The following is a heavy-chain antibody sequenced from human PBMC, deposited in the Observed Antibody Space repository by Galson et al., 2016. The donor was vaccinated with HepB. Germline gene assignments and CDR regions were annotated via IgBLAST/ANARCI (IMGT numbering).Heavy chain of an antibody. CDR1: GFTFSTYA. V-gene: IGHV3-23*01. J-gene: IGHJ4*02. Sequence: SLRLSCAASGFTFSTYAMDWVRQAPGKGPEWVSAINGNGGSTYYTDPVKGRFTISRDNSKNTLYLQMNSLRAEDTAVYSCARWAYQSGNYRALDYWGQGTLVTVSS. D-gene: IGHD3-16*02. CDR2: INGNGGST. CDR3: ARWAYQSGNYRALDY.